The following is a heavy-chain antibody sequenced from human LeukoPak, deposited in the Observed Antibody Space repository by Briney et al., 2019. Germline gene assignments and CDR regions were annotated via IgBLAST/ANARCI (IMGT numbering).Heavy chain of an antibody. J-gene: IGHJ4*02. CDR1: GFTFSSYA. D-gene: IGHD6-13*01. Sequence: PGGSLRLSCAASGFTFSSYAMHWVRQAPGKGLEWVAVISYDGSNKYYADSVKGRFTISRDNSKNTLYLQMNSLRAEDTAVYYCARDKEGSWDFDYWGQGTLVTVSS. CDR2: ISYDGSNK. CDR3: ARDKEGSWDFDY. V-gene: IGHV3-30-3*01.